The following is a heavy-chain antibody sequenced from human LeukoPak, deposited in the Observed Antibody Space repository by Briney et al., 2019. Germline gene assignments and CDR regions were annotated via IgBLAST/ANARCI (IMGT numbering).Heavy chain of an antibody. CDR1: GGSISSGSYY. CDR2: IYTSGST. CDR3: ARDVSADYDFWSGYPKNWFDP. V-gene: IGHV4-61*02. J-gene: IGHJ5*02. Sequence: SETLSLTCTVSGGSISSGSYYWSWIRQPAGKGLEWIGRIYTSGSTNYNPSLKTRVTITVDTSKNQFSLKLSSVTAADTAVYYCARDVSADYDFWSGYPKNWFDPWGQGTLVTVSS. D-gene: IGHD3-3*01.